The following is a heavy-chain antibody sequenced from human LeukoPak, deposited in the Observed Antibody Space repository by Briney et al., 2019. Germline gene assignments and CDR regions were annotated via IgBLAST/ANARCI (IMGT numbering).Heavy chain of an antibody. CDR3: AIYSGSY. V-gene: IGHV3-21*01. CDR1: GFTFSSYS. J-gene: IGHJ4*02. Sequence: PGGSLRLSCAASGFTFSSYSMKWLRQAPGKGLEWVSSISSSSSYIYYADSVKGRFTISRDNAKNSLYLQMNSLRAEDTAVYYCAIYSGSYWGQGTLVTVSS. CDR2: ISSSSSYI. D-gene: IGHD2-15*01.